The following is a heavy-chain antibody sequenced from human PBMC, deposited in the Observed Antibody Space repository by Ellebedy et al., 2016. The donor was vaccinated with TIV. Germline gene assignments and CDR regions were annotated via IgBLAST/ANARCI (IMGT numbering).Heavy chain of an antibody. J-gene: IGHJ6*02. CDR2: ISPSNGYT. V-gene: IGHV1-18*04. Sequence: ASVKVSCKASGYTFTGYYMHWVRQAPGQGLEWMGWISPSNGYTNYAQMLQGRVTMTTDTSTSTAYMELRSLRSDDTAVYYCAAARGSRELSTRHTLYHYYTMDAWGQGTPVTVSS. D-gene: IGHD1-26*01. CDR1: GYTFTGYY. CDR3: AAARGSRELSTRHTLYHYYTMDA.